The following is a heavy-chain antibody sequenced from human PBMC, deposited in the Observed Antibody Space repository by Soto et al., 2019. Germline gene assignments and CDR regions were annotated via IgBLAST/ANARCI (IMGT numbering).Heavy chain of an antibody. D-gene: IGHD6-13*01. Sequence: QVQLVQSGAEVKKPGSSGKVSCKASGGTFSSYTISWVRQAPGQGLEWMGRIIPILGIANYAQKFQGRVTITADKYTSTAYMELSSLRSEDTAVYCCARDQGDSSTFDYWGQGTLVTVSS. V-gene: IGHV1-69*08. J-gene: IGHJ4*02. CDR1: GGTFSSYT. CDR3: ARDQGDSSTFDY. CDR2: IIPILGIA.